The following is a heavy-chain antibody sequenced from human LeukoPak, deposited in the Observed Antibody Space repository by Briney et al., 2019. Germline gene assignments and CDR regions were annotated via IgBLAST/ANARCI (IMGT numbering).Heavy chain of an antibody. V-gene: IGHV1-18*01. CDR3: AVPIVVVPAATYDAFDI. CDR1: GYTFTSYG. D-gene: IGHD2-2*01. CDR2: IGAYNGNT. J-gene: IGHJ3*02. Sequence: ASVKVSCKASGYTFTSYGISWVRQAPGPGLEWMGWIGAYNGNTNYAQKLQGRVTMTTDTSTSTAYMELRSLRSDDTAVYYCAVPIVVVPAATYDAFDIWGQGTMVTVSS.